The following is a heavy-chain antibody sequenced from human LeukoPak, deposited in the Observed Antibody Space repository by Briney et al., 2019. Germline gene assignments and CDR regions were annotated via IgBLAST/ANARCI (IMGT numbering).Heavy chain of an antibody. D-gene: IGHD3-10*01. Sequence: GGSLRLPCAASGFTFSSYWMHWVRQAPGKGLVWVSRINSDGSSTSYADSVKGRFTISRDNAKNTLYLQMNSLRAEDTAVYYCAIGSGSYYTEVPFDYWGQGTLVTVSS. CDR2: INSDGSST. V-gene: IGHV3-74*01. CDR3: AIGSGSYYTEVPFDY. J-gene: IGHJ4*02. CDR1: GFTFSSYW.